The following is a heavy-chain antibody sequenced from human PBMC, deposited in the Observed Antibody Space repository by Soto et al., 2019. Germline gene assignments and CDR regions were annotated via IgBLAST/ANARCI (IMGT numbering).Heavy chain of an antibody. V-gene: IGHV4-59*01. CDR1: GGSISSGY. D-gene: IGHD3-22*01. CDR2: IYLGGSI. Sequence: SETLSLTCSVSGGSISSGYWTWIRNPPGKELEWIGYIYLGGSINYNPSLKSRVIISVDTAKNQFSLSLSSVTASDTSVYYCTGAYYDIDGYILDPLGQGTSVTVSS. CDR3: TGAYYDIDGYILDP. J-gene: IGHJ5*02.